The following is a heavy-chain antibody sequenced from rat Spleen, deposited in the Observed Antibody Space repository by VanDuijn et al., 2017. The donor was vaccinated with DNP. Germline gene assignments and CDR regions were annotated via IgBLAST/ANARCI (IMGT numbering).Heavy chain of an antibody. D-gene: IGHD1-9*01. CDR1: GFTFSDYN. Sequence: EVQLVESGGGLVQPGNSLKLSCAASGFTFSDYNMAWVRQAPERGLEWVATVSYDGRTTYYRDSVKGRFTISRDNAKSTLYLQMDSLRSEDTATYYCTRRGHTTGLNWVVYWGQGTLVTVSS. CDR2: VSYDGRTT. V-gene: IGHV5-7*01. CDR3: TRRGHTTGLNWVVY. J-gene: IGHJ3*01.